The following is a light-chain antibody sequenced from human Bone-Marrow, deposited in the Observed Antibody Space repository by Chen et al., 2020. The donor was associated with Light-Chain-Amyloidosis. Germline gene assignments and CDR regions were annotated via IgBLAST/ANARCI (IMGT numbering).Light chain of an antibody. CDR3: QSADSSGTYEVI. CDR1: DLPTKY. Sequence: SYVLTQPPSVSVSPGQTARITCSGDDLPTKYAYWYQQKPGQAPVLVIHRDTERPSGISERLSGSSSGTTATLTISGVQAEDEAEYHCQSADSSGTYEVIFGGGTKLTVL. J-gene: IGLJ2*01. CDR2: RDT. V-gene: IGLV3-25*03.